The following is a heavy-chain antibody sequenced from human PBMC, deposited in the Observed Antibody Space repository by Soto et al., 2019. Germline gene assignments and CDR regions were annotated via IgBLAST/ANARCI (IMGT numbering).Heavy chain of an antibody. CDR2: IDDDGTT. V-gene: IGHV4-34*01. J-gene: IGHJ4*02. CDR3: ARVPRHVSIRPVNPARGFDY. D-gene: IGHD3-3*02. CDR1: GGSMSMYY. Sequence: SETLSLTCAVYGGSMSMYYLNWIRQPPGRGLEWIGEIDDDGTTNYSPSLKSRVTISVDTSKSQVSLKLTSVTAADTAVYYCARVPRHVSIRPVNPARGFDYWGQGNLVTVSS.